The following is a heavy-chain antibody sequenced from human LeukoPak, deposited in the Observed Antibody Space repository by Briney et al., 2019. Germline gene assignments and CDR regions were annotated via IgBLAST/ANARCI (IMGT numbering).Heavy chain of an antibody. J-gene: IGHJ5*02. CDR1: GGSILSSSYF. Sequence: AETLSLTCTVSGGSILSSSYFWGWIRRPPGEGLGGIGSIYYSAAHSYTPPLTSRSSLSVDTSKNPSSPKLSSATAADTAVYYCARCSGGSCYTRGFDPWGQGTLVTVSS. CDR2: IYYSAAH. V-gene: IGHV4-39*07. D-gene: IGHD2-15*01. CDR3: ARCSGGSCYTRGFDP.